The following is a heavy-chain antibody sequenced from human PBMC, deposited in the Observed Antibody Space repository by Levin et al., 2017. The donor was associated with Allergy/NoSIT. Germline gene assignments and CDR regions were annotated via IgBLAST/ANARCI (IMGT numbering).Heavy chain of an antibody. CDR3: AKESPGTGTTSCFDY. V-gene: IGHV3-23*01. CDR2: TSGSGGNT. CDR1: GFTFSSYA. J-gene: IGHJ4*02. D-gene: IGHD1-1*01. Sequence: GESLKISCAASGFTFSSYAMSWVRQGPGKGLEWVSATSGSGGNTYYADSVKGRFTISRDDSKNTLYLQLNSLRAEDTAVYYCAKESPGTGTTSCFDYWGQGTLVTVSS.